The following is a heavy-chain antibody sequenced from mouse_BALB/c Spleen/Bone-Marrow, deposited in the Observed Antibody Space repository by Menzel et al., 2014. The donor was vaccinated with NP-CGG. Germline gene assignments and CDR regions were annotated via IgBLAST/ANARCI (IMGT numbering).Heavy chain of an antibody. V-gene: IGHV1-18*01. CDR2: INPNNGGT. Sequence: VQLQQSGPEVVKPGASVKISCKTSGYTFTEYTMHWVKQCHGKSLEWIGGINPNNGGTTYNQKFKGKATLTVDKSSSTAYMELRSLTSEDSAVYYCARSYGYERSWFAYWGQGTLVTVSA. J-gene: IGHJ3*01. D-gene: IGHD2-2*01. CDR3: ARSYGYERSWFAY. CDR1: GYTFTEYT.